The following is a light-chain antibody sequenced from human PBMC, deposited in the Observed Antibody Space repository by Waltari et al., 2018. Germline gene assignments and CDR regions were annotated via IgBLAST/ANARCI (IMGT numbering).Light chain of an antibody. CDR2: AAS. Sequence: IQLTQSPSSLSASVGDRVTIPCRASQGISSYLAWYQQKPGNAPKLLIYAASTLQSGVPSRFSGSGSGTDFTLTISSLQPEDFATYYCQQLNSYPSWTFGQGTKVEIK. J-gene: IGKJ1*01. CDR3: QQLNSYPSWT. V-gene: IGKV1-9*01. CDR1: QGISSY.